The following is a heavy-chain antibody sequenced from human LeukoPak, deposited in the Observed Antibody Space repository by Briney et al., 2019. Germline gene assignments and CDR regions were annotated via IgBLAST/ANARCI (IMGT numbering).Heavy chain of an antibody. D-gene: IGHD3-9*01. CDR1: GGTFNSYA. V-gene: IGHV1-69*05. J-gene: IGHJ6*03. CDR3: ARGSPYYDILTGYSDYYYNYFMDV. CDR2: IIPIFGTA. Sequence: ASVKVSCKASGGTFNSYAISWVRQAPAQGLEWMGVIIPIFGTANYAQKFQDRVTITTDESTNTAYMELSSLRSEDTAVYYCARGSPYYDILTGYSDYYYNYFMDVGDKGTTLTV.